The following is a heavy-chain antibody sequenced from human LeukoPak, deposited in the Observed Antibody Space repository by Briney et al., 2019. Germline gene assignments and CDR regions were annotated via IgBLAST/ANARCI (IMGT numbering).Heavy chain of an antibody. Sequence: PSETLSLTCTVSGGSISSGSYYWSWIRQPAGKGLEWIGRIYTSGSTNYNPSLKSRVTISVDTSKNQFSLKLSSVTAADTAVYYCARGGSHYGDPYWGQGTLVTVSS. CDR2: IYTSGST. CDR1: GGSISSGSYY. J-gene: IGHJ4*02. V-gene: IGHV4-61*02. CDR3: ARGGSHYGDPY. D-gene: IGHD4-17*01.